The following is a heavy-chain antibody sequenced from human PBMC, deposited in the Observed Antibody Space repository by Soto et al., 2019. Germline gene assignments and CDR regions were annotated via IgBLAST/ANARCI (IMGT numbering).Heavy chain of an antibody. CDR1: NGSFMGYY. Sequence: QVQLRQWGAGLLQPSETLSLTCGVYNGSFMGYYWSWVRQSPGKGLEWIGEINHFGSPNYNPSLKSRVEISIDTSKQQSSLTRRSLTAADTGVYYCASLNGGRFLDKGDYWGQGILVTVSS. D-gene: IGHD3-3*01. J-gene: IGHJ4*02. CDR2: INHFGSP. V-gene: IGHV4-34*01. CDR3: ASLNGGRFLDKGDY.